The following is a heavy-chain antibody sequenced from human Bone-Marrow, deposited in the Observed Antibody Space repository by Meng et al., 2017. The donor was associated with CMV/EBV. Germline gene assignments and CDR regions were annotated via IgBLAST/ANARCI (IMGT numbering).Heavy chain of an antibody. D-gene: IGHD2-2*02. J-gene: IGHJ6*02. V-gene: IGHV1-69*05. CDR1: AGTFNSFA. CDR2: IIPIFDRT. Sequence: SVKVSCKASAGTFNSFAFSWVRQAPGQGLEWMGGIIPIFDRTNYAQKFQGRVTITTDESTSIVYMELNNLRSEDTAVYYCARDRTGDFSSTRCYNYYYYYGMHVWGQGTTVTVSS. CDR3: ARDRTGDFSSTRCYNYYYYYGMHV.